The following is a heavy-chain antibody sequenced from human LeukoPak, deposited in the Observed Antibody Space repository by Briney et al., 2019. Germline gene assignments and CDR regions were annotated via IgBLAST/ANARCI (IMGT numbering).Heavy chain of an antibody. CDR2: TYHSGST. J-gene: IGHJ5*02. V-gene: IGHV4-30-2*01. CDR1: GGSISSGGYS. D-gene: IGHD6-13*01. Sequence: SQTLSLTCAVSGGSISSGGYSWSWIRQPPGKGLEWIGYTYHSGSTYYNPSLKSRVTISVDRSKNQFSLKLSSVTAADTAVYYCARGYSSSWYPSWFDPWGQGTLVTVSS. CDR3: ARGYSSSWYPSWFDP.